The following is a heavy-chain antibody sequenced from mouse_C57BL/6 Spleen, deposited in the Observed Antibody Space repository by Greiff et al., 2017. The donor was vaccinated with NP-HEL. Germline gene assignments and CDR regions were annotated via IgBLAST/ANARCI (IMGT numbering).Heavy chain of an antibody. V-gene: IGHV7-1*01. CDR2: SRNKANDYTT. J-gene: IGHJ1*01. D-gene: IGHD1-1*02. Sequence: EVQRVESGGGLVQSGRSLRLSCATSGFTFSDFYMEWVRPAPGKGLEWIAASRNKANDYTTEYSASVKGRFIVSRDTSQSILYLQMNALRAEDTAISYCARDDGYWYFDVWGPGTTVTVSS. CDR1: GFTFSDFY. CDR3: ARDDGYWYFDV.